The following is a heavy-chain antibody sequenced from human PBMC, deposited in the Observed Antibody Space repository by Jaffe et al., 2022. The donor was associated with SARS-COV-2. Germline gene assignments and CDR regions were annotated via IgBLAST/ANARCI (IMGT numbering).Heavy chain of an antibody. CDR2: ISWNSGSI. CDR3: AKDTGAVVAATRSYGSGFFDY. D-gene: IGHD2-15*01. V-gene: IGHV3-9*01. Sequence: EVQLVESGGGLVQPGRSLRLSCAASGFTFDDYAMHWVRQAPGKGLEWVSGISWNSGSIGYADSVKGRFTISRDNAKNSLYLQMNSLRAEDTALYYCAKDTGAVVAATRSYGSGFFDYWGQGTLVTVSS. J-gene: IGHJ4*02. CDR1: GFTFDDYA.